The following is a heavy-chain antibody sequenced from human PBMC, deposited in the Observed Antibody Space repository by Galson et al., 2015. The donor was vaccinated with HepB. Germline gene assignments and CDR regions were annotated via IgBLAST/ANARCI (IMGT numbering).Heavy chain of an antibody. V-gene: IGHV3-30*04. J-gene: IGHJ6*02. CDR2: ISFDGSNK. CDR1: GFTFNSHA. D-gene: IGHD5-24*01. CDR3: ARSRGRWLRLPYFYYYGMDV. Sequence: SLRLSCAASGFTFNSHALYWVRQRPGKGLEWVAVISFDGSNKYYADSVKGRFTISRDNFKNTLYLQMNSLRTEDTAVYLCARSRGRWLRLPYFYYYGMDVWGQGTTVTVSS.